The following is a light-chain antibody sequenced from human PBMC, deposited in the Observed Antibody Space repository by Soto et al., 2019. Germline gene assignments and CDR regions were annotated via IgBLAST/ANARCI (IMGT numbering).Light chain of an antibody. CDR1: QSTSSY. V-gene: IGKV3-11*01. CDR3: QQRNRWPPVYT. CDR2: DVS. J-gene: IGKJ2*01. Sequence: EIVLTQSPATLSLSPGERATLSCKTSQSTSSYLAWYQPRPGQTPRLLIYDVSNRATGIPARFSGSGSGTDFTLTISSQEPEDFGVYYCQQRNRWPPVYTFGQGTKLEI.